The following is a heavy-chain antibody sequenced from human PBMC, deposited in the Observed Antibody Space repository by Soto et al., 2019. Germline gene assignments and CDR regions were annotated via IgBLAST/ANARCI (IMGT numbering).Heavy chain of an antibody. V-gene: IGHV3-7*03. CDR2: IKQDGSEK. Sequence: PGGSLRLSCAASGFTFSSYWMSWVRQAPGKGLEWVANIKQDGSEKYYVDSVKGRFTISRDNAKNSLHLQMNSLRAEDTAVYYCASGGDYYDREHGYWGQGTLVTVSS. J-gene: IGHJ4*02. D-gene: IGHD3-22*01. CDR1: GFTFSSYW. CDR3: ASGGDYYDREHGY.